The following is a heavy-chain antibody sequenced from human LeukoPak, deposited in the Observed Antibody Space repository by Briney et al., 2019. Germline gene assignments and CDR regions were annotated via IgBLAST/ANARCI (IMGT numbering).Heavy chain of an antibody. CDR1: GDSLRKSTFY. Sequence: NPSETLSLTCTVSGDSLRKSTFYWVWIRQPPGKGLEWIGSIYYSGGADYNPSLQSRVTISVDTSKNQFSLKLNSVTAADTAVYFCALNFDYWGQGTLVTVSS. J-gene: IGHJ4*02. CDR3: ALNFDY. CDR2: IYYSGGA. V-gene: IGHV4-39*01.